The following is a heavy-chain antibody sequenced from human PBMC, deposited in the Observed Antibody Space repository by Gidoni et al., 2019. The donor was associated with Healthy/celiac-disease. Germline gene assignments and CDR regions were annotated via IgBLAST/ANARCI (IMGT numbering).Heavy chain of an antibody. V-gene: IGHV3-21*01. J-gene: IGHJ5*02. D-gene: IGHD3-22*01. CDR1: GFTFSSYS. CDR2: ISSSSSYR. CDR3: ARDRRLDNWFDP. Sequence: EVQLVESGGGLVKPGGSLRLSCEASGFTFSSYSMNWVRQAPGKGLEWVSSISSSSSYRYYADSVKGRFTISRDNAKNSLYLQMISLRAEDTAVYYCARDRRLDNWFDPWGQGTLVTVSS.